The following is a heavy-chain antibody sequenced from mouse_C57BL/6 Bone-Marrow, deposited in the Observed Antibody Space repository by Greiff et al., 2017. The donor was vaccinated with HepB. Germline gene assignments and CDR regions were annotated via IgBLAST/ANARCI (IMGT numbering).Heavy chain of an antibody. V-gene: IGHV1-62-2*01. CDR3: ARHEDGYSWFAY. J-gene: IGHJ3*01. CDR2: FYPGSGSI. D-gene: IGHD2-14*01. CDR1: GYTFTEYT. Sequence: QVQLKESGAELVKPGASVKLSCKASGYTFTEYTIHWVKQRSGQGLEWIGWFYPGSGSIKYNEKFKDKATLTADKSYSTVYMELSRLTSEDSAVYFCARHEDGYSWFAYWGQGTLVTVSA.